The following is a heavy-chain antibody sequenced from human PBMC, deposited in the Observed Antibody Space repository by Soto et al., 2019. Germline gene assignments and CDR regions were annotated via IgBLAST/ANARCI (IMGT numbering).Heavy chain of an antibody. CDR2: ILHSGSA. D-gene: IGHD2-21*01. V-gene: IGHV4-34*12. CDR1: GGSFSAYF. Sequence: PSETLSLTCGVSGGSFSAYFWCWIRLPPGKGLEWIGAILHSGSASASPSLKSRVSMSLDTSQNQFSLNLSSVTAADTAVYYCAAFSGAKFGGGNSGGQDDSWGQGTLVTVSS. CDR3: AAFSGAKFGGGNSGGQDDS. J-gene: IGHJ4*02.